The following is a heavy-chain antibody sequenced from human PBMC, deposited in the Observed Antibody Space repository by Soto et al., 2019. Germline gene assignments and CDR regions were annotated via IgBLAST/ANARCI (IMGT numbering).Heavy chain of an antibody. V-gene: IGHV1-46*01. J-gene: IGHJ6*02. CDR3: ARGDYYDRASGGMDV. CDR1: GYTFTIYY. CDR2: INPSGGST. D-gene: IGHD3-22*01. Sequence: APVEVSCKASGYTFTIYYMHWVRQDPGQGLEWMGIINPSGGSTSYAQKFQGRVTMTRDTSTSTVYMELSSLRSEDTAVYYCARGDYYDRASGGMDVWGQGTTVTVSS.